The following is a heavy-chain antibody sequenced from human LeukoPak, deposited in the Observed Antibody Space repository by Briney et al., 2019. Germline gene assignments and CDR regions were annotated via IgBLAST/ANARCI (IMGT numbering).Heavy chain of an antibody. CDR2: IYSDGVT. CDR3: ARDRAEGKTWVEFDP. CDR1: GFIVNSYA. J-gene: IGHJ5*02. Sequence: SGGSLRLSCAASGFIVNSYAMSWVRQAPGKGLAWVSLIYSDGVTQYADSVKGRFTISRDNSKNTLYLQMNGLGDEDTAVYCCARDRAEGKTWVEFDPWGQGTLVTVSS. V-gene: IGHV3-66*02. D-gene: IGHD2-15*01.